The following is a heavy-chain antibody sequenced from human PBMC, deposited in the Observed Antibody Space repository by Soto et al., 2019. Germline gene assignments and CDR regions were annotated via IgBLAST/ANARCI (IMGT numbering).Heavy chain of an antibody. CDR3: ARVLKGYCSGGSCYHRYFDY. CDR1: GGSFSGYY. J-gene: IGHJ4*02. D-gene: IGHD2-15*01. CDR2: INHSGST. V-gene: IGHV4-34*01. Sequence: SETLSLTCAVYGGSFSGYYWSWIRQPPGKGLEWIGEINHSGSTNYNPSLKSRVTISVDTSKNQFSLKLSSVTAADTAVYYCARVLKGYCSGGSCYHRYFDYWGQGTLVTVSS.